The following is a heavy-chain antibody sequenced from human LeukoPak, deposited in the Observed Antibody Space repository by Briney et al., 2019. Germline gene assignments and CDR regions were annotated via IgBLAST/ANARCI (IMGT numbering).Heavy chain of an antibody. V-gene: IGHV3-7*03. Sequence: GGSLRLSCAVSGLTFSSSWMDWVRQAPGKGLEWVANIKQDGSEKYYVDSVKGRFTISRDNAKNSLYLQMNSLRAEDTAVYYCARALWLFHYWGQGTLVTVSS. CDR2: IKQDGSEK. D-gene: IGHD2-21*01. J-gene: IGHJ4*02. CDR1: GLTFSSSW. CDR3: ARALWLFHY.